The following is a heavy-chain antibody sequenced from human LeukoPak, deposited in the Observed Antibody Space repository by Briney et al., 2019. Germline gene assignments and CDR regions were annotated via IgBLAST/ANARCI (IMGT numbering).Heavy chain of an antibody. CDR1: GFIFNNYG. CDR2: ISNDGGGT. D-gene: IGHD3-22*01. J-gene: IGHJ5*02. CDR3: AKGSCGYFVDL. Sequence: GGSLRLSCAASGFIFNNYGLIWFCQAPGKGLEWVSAISNDGGGTNYADFVKGRFTISRDNSKNTLFLQMNSLRAEDTALYYCAKGSCGYFVDLWGQGTLVTVSS. V-gene: IGHV3-23*01.